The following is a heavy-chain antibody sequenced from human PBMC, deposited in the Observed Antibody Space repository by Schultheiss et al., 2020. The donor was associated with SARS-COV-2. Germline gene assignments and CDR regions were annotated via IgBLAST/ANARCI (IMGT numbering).Heavy chain of an antibody. Sequence: SETLSLTCTVSGGSISSYYWSWIRQPPGKGLEWIGYMYNSGSTNYNPSLKSRVTISVDTPKNQFSLNLSSVTAADTAVYYCARGSYDFWSSYYYYYMDVWGKGTTVTVSS. D-gene: IGHD3-3*01. CDR3: ARGSYDFWSSYYYYYMDV. V-gene: IGHV4-59*01. CDR2: MYNSGST. J-gene: IGHJ6*03. CDR1: GGSISSYY.